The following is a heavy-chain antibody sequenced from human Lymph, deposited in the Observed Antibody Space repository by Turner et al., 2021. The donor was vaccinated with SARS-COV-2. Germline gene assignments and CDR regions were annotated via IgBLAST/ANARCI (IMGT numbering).Heavy chain of an antibody. D-gene: IGHD5-12*01. V-gene: IGHV3-33*01. CDR2: IWYDGSNK. CDR1: GFNFSSYG. Sequence: QGQLVESGGGVVQPGRALRLSCAASGFNFSSYGMHWVRQAPGKGLEWVAVIWYDGSNKYYADSVKGRFTISRDNSKNTLYLQMNSLRAEDTAVYYCARVKGYNGYDLRYYYGMDVWGQGTTVTVSS. CDR3: ARVKGYNGYDLRYYYGMDV. J-gene: IGHJ6*02.